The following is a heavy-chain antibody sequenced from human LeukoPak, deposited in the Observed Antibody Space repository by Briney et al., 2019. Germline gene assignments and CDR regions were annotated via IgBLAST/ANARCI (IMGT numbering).Heavy chain of an antibody. CDR1: GFTFSNYA. CDR3: AKDQSRYSSSWYLYFDS. Sequence: GGSLRLSCAASGFTFSNYAMTWVRQAPGKGLEWVSAISGSGESTYYADSVKGRFTISRDSSKNTLYLQMNSLRAEDTAVYYCAKDQSRYSSSWYLYFDSWGQGTLVTASS. CDR2: ISGSGEST. V-gene: IGHV3-23*01. D-gene: IGHD6-13*01. J-gene: IGHJ4*02.